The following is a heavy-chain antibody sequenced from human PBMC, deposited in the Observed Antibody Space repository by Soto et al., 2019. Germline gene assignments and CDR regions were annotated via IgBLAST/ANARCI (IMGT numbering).Heavy chain of an antibody. CDR2: ISYSGST. V-gene: IGHV4-59*08. CDR1: GGSISSYY. J-gene: IGHJ4*02. Sequence: SETLSLTCTVSGGSISSYYWSWIRQPPGKGLEWIGYISYSGSTNYNPSLKSRVTISVDTSKNQFSLKLSSVTAADTAVYYCARHMYSNYVFDYWGQGTLVTVSS. D-gene: IGHD4-4*01. CDR3: ARHMYSNYVFDY.